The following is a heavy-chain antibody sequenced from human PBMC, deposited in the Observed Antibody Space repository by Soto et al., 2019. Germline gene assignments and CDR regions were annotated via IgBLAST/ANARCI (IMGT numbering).Heavy chain of an antibody. Sequence: PGGSLRLSCAASGFTFSSYSMNWVRQAPGKGLEWVSYISSSSSTIYYADSVKGRFTISRDNAKNSLYLQMNSLRDEDTTVYYCVRGGDSSTWYLFDSWGQGTLVTVSS. V-gene: IGHV3-48*02. D-gene: IGHD2-2*01. CDR3: VRGGDSSTWYLFDS. CDR2: ISSSSSTI. J-gene: IGHJ4*02. CDR1: GFTFSSYS.